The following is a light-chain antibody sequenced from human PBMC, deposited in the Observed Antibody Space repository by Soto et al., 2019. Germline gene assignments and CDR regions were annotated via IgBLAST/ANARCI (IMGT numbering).Light chain of an antibody. J-gene: IGKJ4*01. V-gene: IGKV1-6*01. CDR2: SAF. CDR1: QGITND. Sequence: AIQMTQSPSSLSACVGDRDTITCRASQGITNDLGWYQQKPGKAPKLLIYSAFTLHSGVPSRFSGSGSGTEFTLTISSLQPEDFATYYCLQDYAYPLTFGGGTKVEIE. CDR3: LQDYAYPLT.